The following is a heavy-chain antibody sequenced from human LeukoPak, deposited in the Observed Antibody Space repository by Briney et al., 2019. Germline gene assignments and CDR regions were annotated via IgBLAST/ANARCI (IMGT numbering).Heavy chain of an antibody. D-gene: IGHD4-23*01. CDR1: GGSISSYY. CDR2: IYYSGST. V-gene: IGHV4-59*08. Sequence: PSETLSLTCTVSGGSISSYYWSWIRQPPGKGLEWIGYIYYSGSTNYNPSLKSRVTISVDTSKNQFSLKLSSVTAADTAVYYCASHTLAGGSAHGGRGPRVTVSS. J-gene: IGHJ4*02. CDR3: ASHTLAGGSAH.